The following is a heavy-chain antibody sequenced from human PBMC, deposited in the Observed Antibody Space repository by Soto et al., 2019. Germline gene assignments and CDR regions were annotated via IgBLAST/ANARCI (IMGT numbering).Heavy chain of an antibody. Sequence: SETLSLTCTVSGCSVTNSSYYWGWIRQSPGKGLEWIGSVYYRGRSYSKSSVKSRVTISVDTSKNRFSLSLNSVTASDTAVYLCVSQRTTVPTQAYFDYWGPGALVTVSS. V-gene: IGHV4-39*01. CDR2: VYYRGRS. CDR3: VSQRTTVPTQAYFDY. J-gene: IGHJ4*02. CDR1: GCSVTNSSYY. D-gene: IGHD4-17*01.